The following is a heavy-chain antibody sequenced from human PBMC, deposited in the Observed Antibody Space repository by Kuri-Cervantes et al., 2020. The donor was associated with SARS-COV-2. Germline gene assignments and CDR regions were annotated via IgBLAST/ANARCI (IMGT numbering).Heavy chain of an antibody. CDR1: GFTFSSYA. J-gene: IGHJ4*02. D-gene: IGHD6-13*01. V-gene: IGHV3-23*01. Sequence: GGSLRLSCAASGFTFSSYAMSWVRQAPGKGLEWVSAISGSGGSTYYADSVTGRFTISRDNSKNTLYLQMNSLRAEDTAVYYCAKTLRVYSSSPFDYWGQGTLVTVSS. CDR3: AKTLRVYSSSPFDY. CDR2: ISGSGGST.